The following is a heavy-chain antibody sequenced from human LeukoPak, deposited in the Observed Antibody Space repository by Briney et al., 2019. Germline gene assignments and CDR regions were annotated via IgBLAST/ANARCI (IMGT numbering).Heavy chain of an antibody. Sequence: GASVKVSCKTSGYSFTSYYIHWVRQAPGQGLEWMGWINPSSGGTECAQKFQGRVTMTGDTSISTAYMELSRLRSDDTAVYYCARDRGSSWYVDYWGQGTLVTVSS. CDR3: ARDRGSSWYVDY. J-gene: IGHJ4*02. D-gene: IGHD6-13*01. CDR1: GYSFTSYY. CDR2: INPSSGGT. V-gene: IGHV1-2*02.